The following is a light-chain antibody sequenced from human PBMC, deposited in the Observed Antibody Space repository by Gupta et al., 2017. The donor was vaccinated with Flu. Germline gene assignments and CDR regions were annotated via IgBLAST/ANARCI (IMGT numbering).Light chain of an antibody. J-gene: IGLJ2*01. V-gene: IGLV6-57*03. CDR3: KYSDSSTTVV. CDR1: SGSIPSNY. Sequence: NFMLTQPHSVSDSPGKTVTISCTRSSGSIPSNYVQWYQQRPASAHPTVIYEYNQRPSGVPARCAVYIASYSTSASTHTSGMNTEDDADDYCKYSDSSTTVVFGGGPKLTVL. CDR2: EYN.